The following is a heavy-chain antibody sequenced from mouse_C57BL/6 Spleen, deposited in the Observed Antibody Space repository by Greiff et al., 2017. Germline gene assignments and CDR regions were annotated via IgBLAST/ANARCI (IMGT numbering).Heavy chain of an antibody. D-gene: IGHD1-1*01. CDR1: GYTFTSYW. Sequence: QVHVKQPGAELVKPGASVKLSCKASGYTFTSYWMHWVKQRPGQGLEWIGMIHPNSGSTNYNEKFKSKATLTVDKSSSTAYMQLSSLKSEDSAVYYCARGDTTVVASFDYWGQGTTLTVSS. CDR2: IHPNSGST. CDR3: ARGDTTVVASFDY. J-gene: IGHJ2*01. V-gene: IGHV1-64*01.